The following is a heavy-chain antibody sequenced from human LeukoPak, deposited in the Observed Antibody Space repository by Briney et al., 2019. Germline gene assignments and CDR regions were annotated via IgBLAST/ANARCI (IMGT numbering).Heavy chain of an antibody. CDR3: AKGVVAATTGYFDY. V-gene: IGHV3-30*18. D-gene: IGHD2-15*01. CDR1: GFTFSSYG. J-gene: IGHJ4*02. CDR2: ISYDGSNK. Sequence: GGSLRLSCAASGFTFSSYGMHWVRQAPGKGLEWVAVISYDGSNKYYADSVKGRFTISRDNSKNTLYLQMNSLRAEDTAVYYCAKGVVAATTGYFDYWGQGTLVTVSS.